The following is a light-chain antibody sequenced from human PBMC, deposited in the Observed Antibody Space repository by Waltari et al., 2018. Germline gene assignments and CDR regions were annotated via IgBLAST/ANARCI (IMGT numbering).Light chain of an antibody. Sequence: DIVLTQSPGTLSLSPGKIATLSCRASQSVSGIYLAWYQQKPGQAPRRLIYGASSRAPGVPDRCGGSGSGTDFTLTISRLEPEDFAVYYCQQYGNSPRYTFGQGTKLEIK. CDR2: GAS. V-gene: IGKV3-20*01. CDR3: QQYGNSPRYT. J-gene: IGKJ2*01. CDR1: QSVSGIY.